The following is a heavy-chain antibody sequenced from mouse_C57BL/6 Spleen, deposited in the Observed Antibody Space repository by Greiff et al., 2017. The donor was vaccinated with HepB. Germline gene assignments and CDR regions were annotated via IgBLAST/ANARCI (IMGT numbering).Heavy chain of an antibody. V-gene: IGHV5-9-1*02. CDR2: ISSGGDYI. D-gene: IGHD2-4*01. CDR3: TRGSYDYAWFAY. Sequence: EVKVEESGEGLVKPGGSLKLSCAASGFTFSSYAMSWVRQTPEKRLEWVAYISSGGDYIYYADTVKGRFTISRDNARNTLYLQMSSLKSEDTAMYYCTRGSYDYAWFAYWGQGTLVTVSA. CDR1: GFTFSSYA. J-gene: IGHJ3*01.